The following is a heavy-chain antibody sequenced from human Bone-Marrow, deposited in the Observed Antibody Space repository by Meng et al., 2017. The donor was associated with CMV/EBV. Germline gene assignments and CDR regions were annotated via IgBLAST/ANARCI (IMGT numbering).Heavy chain of an antibody. CDR2: IIPILGIA. J-gene: IGHJ6*02. V-gene: IGHV1-69*10. Sequence: SVKVSCKASGGTFSSYTLSWVRQAPGQGLEWMGGIIPILGIANYAQKFQGRVTITADKSTSTAYMELSSLRSEDTAVYYCAKGLVVPPAIFEVGIAARPAADVWGQGTTVTVSS. D-gene: IGHD2-2*02. CDR1: GGTFSSYT. CDR3: AKGLVVPPAIFEVGIAARPAADV.